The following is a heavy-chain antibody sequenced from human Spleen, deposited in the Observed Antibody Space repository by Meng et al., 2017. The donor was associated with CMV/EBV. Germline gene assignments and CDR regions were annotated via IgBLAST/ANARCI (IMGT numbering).Heavy chain of an antibody. CDR1: GYIFTSYS. J-gene: IGHJ4*01. CDR2: MNPSGRST. Sequence: ASVMVSCKTSGYIFTSYSIHWVRQAPGHGLEWMGVMNPSGRSTSFAQKFQDGVTMTRDRSKSTVNMELSSLRSENTAVYYCARDLDHSSSSGWGYWGQGTLVTVSS. CDR3: ARDLDHSSSSGWGY. V-gene: IGHV1-46*01. D-gene: IGHD6-6*01.